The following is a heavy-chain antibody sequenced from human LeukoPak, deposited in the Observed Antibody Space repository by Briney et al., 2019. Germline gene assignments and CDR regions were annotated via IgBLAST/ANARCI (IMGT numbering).Heavy chain of an antibody. CDR1: GYSFTTSW. D-gene: IGHD1-14*01. Sequence: GESLKISCKGSGYSFTTSWIGWVRQMPGKGLEWMGILNPGDSVTRYSPSFQGQVTMSADKSISTAYLQWSSLKASDTAMYYCARPTDFAFDYWGQGTLVTVSS. CDR3: ARPTDFAFDY. V-gene: IGHV5-51*01. J-gene: IGHJ4*02. CDR2: LNPGDSVT.